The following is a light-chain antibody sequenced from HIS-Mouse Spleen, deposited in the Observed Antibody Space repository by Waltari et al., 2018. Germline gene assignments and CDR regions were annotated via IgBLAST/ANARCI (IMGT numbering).Light chain of an antibody. CDR1: ALPKKY. J-gene: IGLJ2*01. CDR2: EDS. Sequence: SYELTQPPSVSVSPGQTARITCPGDALPKKYAFCYHQKSGQAPVLVIYEDSKRPSGIPERFSGSSSGTMATLTISGAQVEDEADYYCYSTDSSGNHVVFGGGTKLTVL. CDR3: YSTDSSGNHVV. V-gene: IGLV3-10*01.